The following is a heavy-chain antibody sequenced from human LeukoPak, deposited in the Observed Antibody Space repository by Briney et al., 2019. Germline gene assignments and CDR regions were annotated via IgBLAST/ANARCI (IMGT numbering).Heavy chain of an antibody. V-gene: IGHV1-58*02. J-gene: IGHJ3*02. D-gene: IGHD4-17*01. Sequence: ASVKVSCKASGYTFTSYYMHWVRQARGQRLEWIGWIVVGSGNTNYAQKFQERVTITRDMSTSTAYMELSSLRSEDTAVYYCAATVTSIADLAFDIXGXGTMVTVSS. CDR1: GYTFTSYY. CDR2: IVVGSGNT. CDR3: AATVTSIADLAFDI.